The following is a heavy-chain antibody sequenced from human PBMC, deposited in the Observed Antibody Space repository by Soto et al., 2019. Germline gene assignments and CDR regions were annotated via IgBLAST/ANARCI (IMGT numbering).Heavy chain of an antibody. CDR2: INAGNGNT. CDR3: ARGTDYGDYFDY. J-gene: IGHJ4*02. D-gene: IGHD4-17*01. CDR1: GYTFTSYA. V-gene: IGHV1-3*01. Sequence: GASVKVSCKASGYTFTSYAMHWVRQAPGQRLEWMGWINAGNGNTKYSQKFQGRVTITRDTSASTAYMELSSLRSEDTAVYYCARGTDYGDYFDYWGQGTLVTVSS.